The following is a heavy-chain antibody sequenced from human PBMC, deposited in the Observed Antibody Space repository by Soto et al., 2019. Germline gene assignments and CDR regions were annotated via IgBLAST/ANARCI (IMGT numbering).Heavy chain of an antibody. D-gene: IGHD5-18*01. V-gene: IGHV5-51*01. J-gene: IGHJ6*02. CDR3: ARRGYSYGLDV. CDR1: GYNFATYW. CDR2: IYPGDSDT. Sequence: GESLKSSGKGSGYNFATYWIAWVLQLPGKGPEWMGIIYPGDSDTSYSPSFQGQVTISVDKSISTAYLQWNSLKASDTAVYYCARRGYSYGLDVWGQGTKVTVSS.